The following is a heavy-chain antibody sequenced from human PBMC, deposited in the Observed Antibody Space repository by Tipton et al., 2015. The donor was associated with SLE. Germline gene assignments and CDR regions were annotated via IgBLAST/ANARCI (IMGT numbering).Heavy chain of an antibody. CDR3: TREGYDFWSGYPGAFDI. J-gene: IGHJ3*02. CDR1: GFTFGDYA. V-gene: IGHV3-49*04. Sequence: SLRLSCTASGFTFGDYAMSWVHQAPGKGLEWVGFIRSKAYGGTTEYAASVKGRFTISRDDSKSIAYLQMNSLKTEDTAVYYCTREGYDFWSGYPGAFDIWGQGTMVTVSS. CDR2: IRSKAYGGTT. D-gene: IGHD3-3*01.